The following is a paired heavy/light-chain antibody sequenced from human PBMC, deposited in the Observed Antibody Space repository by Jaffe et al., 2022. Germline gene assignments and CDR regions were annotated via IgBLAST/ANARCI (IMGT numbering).Light chain of an antibody. CDR3: QQYNNYPWA. CDR2: KAS. CDR1: QSISSW. J-gene: IGKJ1*01. Sequence: DIQMTQSPSTLSASVGDRVTITCRASQSISSWLAWHQQKPGKAPKVLIYKASSLGSGVPSRFSGSGSGTEFTLTISSLQPDDFATYYCQQYNNYPWAFGQGTKVEI. V-gene: IGKV1-5*03.
Heavy chain of an antibody. J-gene: IGHJ4*02. V-gene: IGHV3-23*01. CDR2: ISGGGDST. Sequence: EVQLLESGGGLVQPGGSLRLSCVVSCAVSGFTFSRHGLSWVRQAPGKGLEWVSGISGGGDSTDYADSVKGRFTISRDNSKNTLYLQMNSLRAEDTAVYYCAKVSWNYSGAYWGQGTLVTVSS. D-gene: IGHD1-26*01. CDR1: GFTFSRHG. CDR3: AKVSWNYSGAY.